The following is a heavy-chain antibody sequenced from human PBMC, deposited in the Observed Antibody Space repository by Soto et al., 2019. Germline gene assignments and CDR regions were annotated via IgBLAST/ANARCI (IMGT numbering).Heavy chain of an antibody. J-gene: IGHJ2*01. CDR1: GFTFSHYG. Sequence: GGSLRLSCAASGFTFSHYGMHWVRQAPGKGLEWVAVISFDGSNKNYEDSVKGRFTISRDNSKNTLYLQMNSLRAEDTAVYYCATFLGARDLWGRGTLVPVSS. CDR2: ISFDGSNK. CDR3: ATFLGARDL. D-gene: IGHD3-16*01. V-gene: IGHV3-30*03.